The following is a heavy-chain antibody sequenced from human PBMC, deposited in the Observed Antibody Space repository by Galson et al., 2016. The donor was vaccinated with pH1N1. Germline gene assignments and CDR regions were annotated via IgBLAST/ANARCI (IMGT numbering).Heavy chain of an antibody. V-gene: IGHV3-7*01. CDR2: IKQDGSEK. D-gene: IGHD6-13*01. CDR3: ARAIAAADSY. Sequence: SLRLSCAASGFSLSMYWMSWVRQAPGKGLEWLANIKQDGSEKYYVDSVKGRFTITRDNAKNSVFLEMNSLGAWDTAVYYCARAIAAADSYWGQGTLVTGSS. J-gene: IGHJ4*02. CDR1: GFSLSMYW.